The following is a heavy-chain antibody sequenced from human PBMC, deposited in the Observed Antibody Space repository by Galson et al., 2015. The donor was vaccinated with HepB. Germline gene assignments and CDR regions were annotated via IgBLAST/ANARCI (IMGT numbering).Heavy chain of an antibody. J-gene: IGHJ6*03. CDR3: ASGRYGEGRYYMDV. CDR1: GYTFTSYA. D-gene: IGHD4-17*01. V-gene: IGHV1-18*01. CDR2: ISAYNGNT. Sequence: SVKVSCKASGYTFTSYAMHWVRQAPGQRPEWMGWISAYNGNTNYAQKLQGRVTMTTDTSTSTAYMELRSLRSDDTAVYYCASGRYGEGRYYMDVWGKGTTVTVSS.